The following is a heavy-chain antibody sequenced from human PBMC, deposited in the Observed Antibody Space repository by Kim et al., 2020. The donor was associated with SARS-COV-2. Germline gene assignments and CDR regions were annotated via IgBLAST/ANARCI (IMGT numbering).Heavy chain of an antibody. CDR1: GFTFSDYY. Sequence: GGSLRLSCAASGFTFSDYYMSWIRQAPGKGLEWVAYINSDGTSIKYADSVKGRFAISRDNGKQSLSLQMSSLTPDDTAVYYCVREPASWGQGTLVTVSS. CDR2: INSDGTSI. J-gene: IGHJ5*02. V-gene: IGHV3-11*01. CDR3: VREPAS.